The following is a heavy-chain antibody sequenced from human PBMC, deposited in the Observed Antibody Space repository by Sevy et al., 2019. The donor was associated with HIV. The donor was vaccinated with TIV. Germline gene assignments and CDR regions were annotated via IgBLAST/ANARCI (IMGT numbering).Heavy chain of an antibody. CDR2: IKQDGSEK. V-gene: IGHV3-7*01. CDR3: ARGGIVVVVTAIGMDV. CDR1: GFTFSNFW. D-gene: IGHD2-15*01. Sequence: GGSLRLSCAASGFTFSNFWMTWVRQAPGKGLEWVANIKQDGSEKYYVDSVKGRFTISRDNAKNSLYLQMNSLRAEDTAVYYCARGGIVVVVTAIGMDVWGQWTTVTVSS. J-gene: IGHJ6*02.